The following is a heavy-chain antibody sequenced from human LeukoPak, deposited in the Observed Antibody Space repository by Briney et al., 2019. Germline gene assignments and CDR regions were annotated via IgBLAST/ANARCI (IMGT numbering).Heavy chain of an antibody. V-gene: IGHV3-30*02. D-gene: IGHD3-3*01. Sequence: GGSLRLSCAASGFTFSSYGMHWVRQAPGKGLEWVAFIRYDGSNKYYADSVKGRFTISRDNSKNTLYLQMNSLRAEDTAVYYCAKDGDFWSGYYFRRFYFDYWDQGTLVTVSS. CDR1: GFTFSSYG. J-gene: IGHJ4*02. CDR2: IRYDGSNK. CDR3: AKDGDFWSGYYFRRFYFDY.